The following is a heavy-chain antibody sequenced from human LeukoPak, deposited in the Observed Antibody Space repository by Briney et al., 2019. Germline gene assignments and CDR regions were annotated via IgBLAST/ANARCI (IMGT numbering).Heavy chain of an antibody. CDR2: IYHSGST. J-gene: IGHJ3*02. CDR1: GYSISSGYY. D-gene: IGHD3-9*01. V-gene: IGHV4-38-2*02. CDR3: ARAARGYDILTGYYPNDAFDI. Sequence: PSETLSLTCTVSGYSISSGYYWGWIRQPPGKGLEWIGSIYHSGSTYYNPSLKSRVTISVDTSKNQFSLKLSSVTAADTAVYYCARAARGYDILTGYYPNDAFDIWGQGTMVTVSS.